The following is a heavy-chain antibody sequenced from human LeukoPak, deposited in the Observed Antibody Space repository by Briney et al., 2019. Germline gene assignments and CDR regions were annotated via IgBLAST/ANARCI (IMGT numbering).Heavy chain of an antibody. J-gene: IGHJ4*02. Sequence: GGSLRLSCAASGFTFSSYAMSWVRQAPGKGVEWVSTISGSGGSTSYADSVKGRFTISRDNSKNTLYLQMNSLYYCARLTYSSSTGYYFDYWGQGTLVTVSS. D-gene: IGHD6-6*01. CDR1: GFTFSSYA. CDR2: ISGSGGST. CDR3: STGYYFDY. V-gene: IGHV3-23*01.